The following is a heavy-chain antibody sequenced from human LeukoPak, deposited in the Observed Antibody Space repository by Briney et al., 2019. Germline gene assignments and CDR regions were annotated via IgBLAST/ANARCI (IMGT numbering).Heavy chain of an antibody. CDR2: INHNGNVN. J-gene: IGHJ4*02. D-gene: IGHD2/OR15-2a*01. V-gene: IGHV3-7*01. CDR1: GFTFSSYW. CDR3: VSFYETY. Sequence: GGSLRLSCAASGFTFSSYWMNWARQAPGKGLEWVASINHNGNVNYYVDSVKGRFTISRDNAKNTVYLQMNSLRAEDTAVYYCVSFYETYWGRGTLVTVSS.